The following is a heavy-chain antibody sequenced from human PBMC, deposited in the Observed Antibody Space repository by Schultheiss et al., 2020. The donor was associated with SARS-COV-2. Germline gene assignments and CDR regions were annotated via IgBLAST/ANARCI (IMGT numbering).Heavy chain of an antibody. V-gene: IGHV4-34*01. CDR1: GGSFSGYY. Sequence: SETLSLTCAVYGGSFSGYYWSWIRQPPGKGLEWIGEINHSGSTNYNPSLKSRVTISVDTSKNQFSLKLSSVTAADTAVYYCARDDGYYYDSSGYYHDAFDIWGQGTMVTVSS. D-gene: IGHD3-22*01. CDR3: ARDDGYYYDSSGYYHDAFDI. J-gene: IGHJ3*02. CDR2: INHSGST.